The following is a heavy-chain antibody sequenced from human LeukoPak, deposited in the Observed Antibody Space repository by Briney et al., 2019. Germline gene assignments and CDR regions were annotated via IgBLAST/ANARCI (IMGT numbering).Heavy chain of an antibody. CDR1: GFTFSSYA. V-gene: IGHV3-23*01. D-gene: IGHD6-6*01. CDR3: AKVVEYSSSYLGGYFDY. Sequence: GGSLRLSCAASGFTFSSYAMSWVRQAPGKGLEWVSAISGSGGSTYYADSVKGRFTISRDNSKNTLYLQMNSLRAEDTAVYYCAKVVEYSSSYLGGYFDYWGQGTLVTVSS. CDR2: ISGSGGST. J-gene: IGHJ4*02.